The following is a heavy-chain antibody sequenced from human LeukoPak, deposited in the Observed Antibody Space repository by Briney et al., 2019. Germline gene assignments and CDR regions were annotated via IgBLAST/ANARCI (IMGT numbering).Heavy chain of an antibody. CDR2: INQNGGAI. J-gene: IGHJ4*02. V-gene: IGHV3-7*05. Sequence: GGSLRLSCAAAGFTFSSCWMTWVRQAPGKGLEWVANINQNGGAIYYVDSVKGRFTISRDNAKNSLYLQMNSLRAEDTAVYYCARLPGSDSYFDYWGQGALVTVSS. CDR1: GFTFSSCW. D-gene: IGHD2-21*02. CDR3: ARLPGSDSYFDY.